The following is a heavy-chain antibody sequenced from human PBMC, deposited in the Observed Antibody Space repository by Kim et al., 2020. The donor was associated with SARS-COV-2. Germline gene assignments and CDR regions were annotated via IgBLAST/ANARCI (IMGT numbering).Heavy chain of an antibody. J-gene: IGHJ6*02. CDR1: GGSISSYY. Sequence: SETLSLTCTVSGGSISSYYWSWIRQPPGKGLESIGYIYYSGSTNYNPSLKSRVTISVDTSKNQFSLKLSSVTAADTAVYYCARATGAVVDYYGMDGWGQGDTVTVSS. D-gene: IGHD2-15*01. CDR3: ARATGAVVDYYGMDG. V-gene: IGHV4-59*01. CDR2: IYYSGST.